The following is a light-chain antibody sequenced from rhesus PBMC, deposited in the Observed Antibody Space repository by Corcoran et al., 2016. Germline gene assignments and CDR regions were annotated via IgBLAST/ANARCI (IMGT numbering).Light chain of an antibody. CDR2: KAS. CDR1: QGISSW. Sequence: DIQMTQSPSSLSPSVGDRVTITCRASQGISSWLVWYQQKPGKAPKLLIYKASSLQMGVPSRFSGSGSVTDFTLTISSLQPEDFATYYCQQYNSAPPTFGQGTKVEIK. J-gene: IGKJ1*01. V-gene: IGKV1-21*01. CDR3: QQYNSAPPT.